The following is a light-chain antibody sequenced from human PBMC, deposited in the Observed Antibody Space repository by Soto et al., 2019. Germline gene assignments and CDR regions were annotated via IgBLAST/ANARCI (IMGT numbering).Light chain of an antibody. V-gene: IGKV1-39*01. CDR1: QSINNN. J-gene: IGKJ4*01. CDR3: QQTYSTPLT. CDR2: AAS. Sequence: DIQMTQSPSSLSASVGDRVTITCRASQSINNNLNWFQQKPGKAPKILIYAASSLQGGVPSRFSGSGSGTDFALTISSLRPEDFATYYCQQTYSTPLTFGGGTKVEIK.